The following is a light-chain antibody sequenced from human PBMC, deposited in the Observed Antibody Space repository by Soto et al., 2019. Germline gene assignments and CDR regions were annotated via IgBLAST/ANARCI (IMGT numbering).Light chain of an antibody. CDR2: GAS. V-gene: IGKV3-20*01. Sequence: IVMTQSPATLSMSPGERATLSCRASQSLNRDLAWYQQKPGQSPRLLIFGASIRATGIPARFSGSGSGTDFTLTISRLEPEDFAVYYCQQYGRSGTFGQGTKVDIK. CDR1: QSLNRD. CDR3: QQYGRSGT. J-gene: IGKJ1*01.